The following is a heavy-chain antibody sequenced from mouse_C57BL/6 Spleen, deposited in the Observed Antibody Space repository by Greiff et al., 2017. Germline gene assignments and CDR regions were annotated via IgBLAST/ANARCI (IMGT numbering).Heavy chain of an antibody. CDR2: INPSTGGT. D-gene: IGHD2-2*01. V-gene: IGHV1-42*01. CDR1: GYSFTGYY. Sequence: VQLKESGPELVKPGASVKISCKASGYSFTGYYMNWVKQSPEKSLEWIGEINPSTGGTTYNQKFKAKATLTVDKSSSTAYMQLKSLTSEDSAVYYCARSDYGYSWFAYWGQGTLVTVSA. CDR3: ARSDYGYSWFAY. J-gene: IGHJ3*01.